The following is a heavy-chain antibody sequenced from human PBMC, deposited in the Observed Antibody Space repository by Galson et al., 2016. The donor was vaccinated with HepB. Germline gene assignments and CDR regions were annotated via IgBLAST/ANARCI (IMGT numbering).Heavy chain of an antibody. CDR3: ARRLNMIRAVGWGYGMDV. CDR2: IKEDGSDK. D-gene: IGHD3-10*01. V-gene: IGHV3-7*01. Sequence: SLRLSCAASGFTFSSHWMTWVRQAPGKGPEGVASIKEDGSDKPYEDSVRGRFTISRDNAKNSLYLQMKSLRVEDTAVYYCARRLNMIRAVGWGYGMDVWGQGTTVTVSS. J-gene: IGHJ6*02. CDR1: GFTFSSHW.